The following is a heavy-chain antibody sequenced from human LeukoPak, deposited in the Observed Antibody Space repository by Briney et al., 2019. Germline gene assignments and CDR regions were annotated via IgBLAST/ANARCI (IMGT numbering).Heavy chain of an antibody. CDR3: ARDRDDHPYY. D-gene: IGHD1-14*01. Sequence: GGSLRLSCAVSGFTFSSYAMSWVRQAPGKGLEWVSVISDSGGSTYYADSVKGRFTISRDNSKNTLYLQMNSLRAEDTAVYYCARDRDDHPYYWGQGTLVTVSS. CDR1: GFTFSSYA. V-gene: IGHV3-23*01. CDR2: ISDSGGST. J-gene: IGHJ4*02.